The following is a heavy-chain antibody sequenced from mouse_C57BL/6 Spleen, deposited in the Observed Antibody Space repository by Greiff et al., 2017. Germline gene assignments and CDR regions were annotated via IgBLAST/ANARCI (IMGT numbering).Heavy chain of an antibody. Sequence: QVQLQQSGPELVKPGASVKMSCKASGYAFTSSWMDWVKQRPGKGLEWIGRIYPGDGGTNYNGKFKGKATLTADKSSSTAYMQLSSLTSEDSAVYCCGDGEDPYSMDYWGQGAPAPVFS. CDR1: GYAFTSSW. D-gene: IGHD2-13*01. V-gene: IGHV1-82*01. CDR3: GDGEDPYSMDY. J-gene: IGHJ4*01. CDR2: IYPGDGGT.